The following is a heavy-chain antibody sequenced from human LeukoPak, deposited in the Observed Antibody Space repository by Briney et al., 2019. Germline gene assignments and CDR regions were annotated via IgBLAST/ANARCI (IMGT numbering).Heavy chain of an antibody. D-gene: IGHD2-21*02. CDR3: AKVLNLGCYSN. J-gene: IGHJ4*02. CDR1: GFTFNNYG. Sequence: QPGGSLRLSCAASGFTFNNYGMSWVRQAPGKGLEWVSAITGSGDRTYYADSVKGRFTISRDNSKNTLYLQMNSLRAEDTAVYYCAKVLNLGCYSNWGQGTLVTVSS. V-gene: IGHV3-23*01. CDR2: ITGSGDRT.